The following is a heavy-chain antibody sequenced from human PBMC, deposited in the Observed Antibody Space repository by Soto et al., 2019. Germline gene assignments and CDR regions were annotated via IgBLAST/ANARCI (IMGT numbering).Heavy chain of an antibody. CDR2: ISGSGGST. CDR1: GFTFSSYA. D-gene: IGHD4-17*01. Sequence: PGGSLRLSFAASGFTFSSYAMSWVRQAPGKGLEWVSAISGSGGSTYYADSVKGRFTISRDNSKNTLYLQMNSLRAEDTAVYYCPKHTPTFYGDDFPDFDYRGQGTLVPVSS. CDR3: PKHTPTFYGDDFPDFDY. J-gene: IGHJ4*02. V-gene: IGHV3-23*01.